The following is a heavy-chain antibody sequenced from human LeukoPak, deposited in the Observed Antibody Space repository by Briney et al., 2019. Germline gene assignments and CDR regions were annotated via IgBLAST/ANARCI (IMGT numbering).Heavy chain of an antibody. J-gene: IGHJ4*02. CDR2: ISSNSSYI. V-gene: IGHV3-21*01. CDR3: ARGYGDYFYY. Sequence: GGVLRLSCAASGFTFSSYSMNWVRPAPGKGLELVSSISSNSSYIYYADSVKGRFTISRDNAKNALYQQMNSLRADDTAVYYCARGYGDYFYYGGQGTLVTVHS. CDR1: GFTFSSYS. D-gene: IGHD4-17*01.